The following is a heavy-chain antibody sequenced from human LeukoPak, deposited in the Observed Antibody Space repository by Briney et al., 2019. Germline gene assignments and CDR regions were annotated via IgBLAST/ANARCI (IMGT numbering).Heavy chain of an antibody. Sequence: SQTLSLTCTVSGGSISSGGYYWSWIRQHPGKGLEWIGYIYYSGSTYYNPSLKSRVTISVDTSKNQFSLKLSSVTAADTAVYYCARAPTDFWSGFRAFDIWGQGTMVTVSS. J-gene: IGHJ3*02. D-gene: IGHD3-3*01. CDR2: IYYSGST. CDR1: GGSISSGGYY. CDR3: ARAPTDFWSGFRAFDI. V-gene: IGHV4-31*03.